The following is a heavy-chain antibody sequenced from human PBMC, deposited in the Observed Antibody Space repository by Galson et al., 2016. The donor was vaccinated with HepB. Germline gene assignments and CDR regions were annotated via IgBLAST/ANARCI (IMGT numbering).Heavy chain of an antibody. Sequence: SLRLSCAASGFTFTDYAMTWVRQAPGKGLEWVALISGSGGNAYYADSVKRRFAISRDNFRGTLVLQMGSLIAEDTAMYYCARARGFYDAFNIWGQGTMVSVSS. CDR2: ISGSGGNA. CDR1: GFTFTDYA. D-gene: IGHD5-12*01. CDR3: ARARGFYDAFNI. V-gene: IGHV3-23*01. J-gene: IGHJ3*02.